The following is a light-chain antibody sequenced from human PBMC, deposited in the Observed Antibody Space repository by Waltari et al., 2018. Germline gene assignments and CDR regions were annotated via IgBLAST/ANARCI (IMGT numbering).Light chain of an antibody. V-gene: IGKV3-20*01. CDR2: GSS. CDR3: QQYGSSLST. Sequence: SVSCNSLALYQHKPVQAPRLLIYGSSSRATGIPDRFSGSGSGTDFTLTISRLEPEDFAVYYCQQYGSSLSTFGGGTKVEIK. J-gene: IGKJ4*01. CDR1: SVSCNS.